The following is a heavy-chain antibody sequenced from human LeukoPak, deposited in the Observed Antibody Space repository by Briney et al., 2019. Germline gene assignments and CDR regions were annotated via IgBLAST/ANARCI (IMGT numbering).Heavy chain of an antibody. J-gene: IGHJ4*02. V-gene: IGHV4-39*02. CDR2: IYYSGAN. Sequence: SETLSLTCTVSGGSMSSSSYYWGWIRQSPGKGLEWIGSIYYSGANHYNPSLKSRVTMSVDTSKNQFSVKLTSVTVTDTAVYYCVRVRGYWQVRGYLDYWGQGTQVTVSS. CDR1: GGSMSSSSYY. D-gene: IGHD3-10*01. CDR3: VRVRGYWQVRGYLDY.